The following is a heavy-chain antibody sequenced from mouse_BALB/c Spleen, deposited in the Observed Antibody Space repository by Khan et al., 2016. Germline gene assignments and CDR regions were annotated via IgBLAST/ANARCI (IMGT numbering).Heavy chain of an antibody. J-gene: IGHJ3*01. V-gene: IGHV14-3*02. CDR1: GFNIKDTY. CDR3: IRGDYYGNQFAY. Sequence: VQLKESGAELVKPGASVKLSCAASGFNIKDTYMNWVKQRPEQGLEWIGRIDPVNGETEYDPKFQGKAAITADTSSNTAYLQLSSLTSEDTAVYYCIRGDYYGNQFAYWGQGTLVTVSA. D-gene: IGHD2-1*01. CDR2: IDPVNGET.